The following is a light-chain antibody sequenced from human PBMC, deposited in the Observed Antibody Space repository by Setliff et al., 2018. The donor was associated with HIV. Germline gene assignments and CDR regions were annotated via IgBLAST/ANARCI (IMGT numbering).Light chain of an antibody. J-gene: IGLJ1*01. Sequence: QSVLTQPASVSGSPGQSITISCTGSSSDVGGYDFVSWSQQHPGRAPRLMIYNVNNRPSGISDRFSGSKSGNTASLTISGLQADDEAVYYCSSYRDVGAVVFGTGTKVTVL. CDR2: NVN. CDR1: SSDVGGYDF. V-gene: IGLV2-14*03. CDR3: SSYRDVGAVV.